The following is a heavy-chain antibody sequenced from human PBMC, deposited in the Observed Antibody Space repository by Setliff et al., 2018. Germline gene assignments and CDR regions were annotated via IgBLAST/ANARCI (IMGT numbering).Heavy chain of an antibody. CDR3: ARASWYYDFWSGSEGSGWLDP. Sequence: SETLSLTCTVSGGSISSHYWSWIRQPPGKGLEWIGYIHYSGSINYNPSLKSRVTISVDTSKNQFSLKMTSMTAADTAVYYCARASWYYDFWSGSEGSGWLDPWGQGTLVTVSS. D-gene: IGHD3-3*01. V-gene: IGHV4-59*11. J-gene: IGHJ5*02. CDR1: GGSISSHY. CDR2: IHYSGSI.